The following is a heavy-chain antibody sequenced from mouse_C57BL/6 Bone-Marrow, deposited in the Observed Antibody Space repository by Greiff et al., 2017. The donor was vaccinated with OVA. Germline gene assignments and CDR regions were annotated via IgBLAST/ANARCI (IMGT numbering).Heavy chain of an antibody. CDR2: IRNKANGYTK. V-gene: IGHV7-3*01. D-gene: IGHD2-4*01. CDR1: GFTFTDYY. Sequence: EVQGVESGGGLVQPGGSLSLSCAASGFTFTDYYMSWVRQPPGKALEWLGFIRNKANGYTKEFSASVQGRFTISRDNSQSILYLQMSDLRAEESATYYCARYEGLRSFDYWGQGTLVTVSA. CDR3: ARYEGLRSFDY. J-gene: IGHJ3*01.